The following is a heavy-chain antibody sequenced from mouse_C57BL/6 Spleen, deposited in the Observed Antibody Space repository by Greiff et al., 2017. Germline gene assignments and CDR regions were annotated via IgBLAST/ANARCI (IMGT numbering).Heavy chain of an antibody. CDR2: INPNYGTT. CDR3: ARESYYGSSPYFDY. CDR1: GYSFTDYN. V-gene: IGHV1-39*01. J-gene: IGHJ2*01. Sequence: VQLKESGPELVKPGASVKISCKASGYSFTDYNMNWVKQSNGKSLEWIGVINPNYGTTSYNQKFKGKATLTVDQSSSTAYMQLNSLTSEDSAVYYCARESYYGSSPYFDYWGQGTTLTVSS. D-gene: IGHD1-1*01.